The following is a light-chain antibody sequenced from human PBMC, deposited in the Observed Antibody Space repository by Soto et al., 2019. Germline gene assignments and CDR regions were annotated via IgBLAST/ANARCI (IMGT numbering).Light chain of an antibody. Sequence: DIQMTQSPSSLSASVGDRVTITCRASQSISSYLNWYQQKPGKAPKLLIYAESSLQSGVPSRFSGSVYGTDFHLTISSLQPEDFANYYCQQSYSTPRYTFGQGTKLEIK. CDR3: QQSYSTPRYT. CDR1: QSISSY. CDR2: AES. V-gene: IGKV1-39*01. J-gene: IGKJ2*01.